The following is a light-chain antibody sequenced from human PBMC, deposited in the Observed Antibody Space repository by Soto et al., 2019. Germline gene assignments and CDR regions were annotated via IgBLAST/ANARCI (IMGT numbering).Light chain of an antibody. J-gene: IGKJ5*01. Sequence: EVVMTQSPDTLSVSPGETVTLSCRASQSVRSKLAWYQQKPGQAPRLFIYGASTRATGIPVRFSGSGSGTEFTLTISSLQSEDFAVYYCQQYNNWPPPFGQGTRLEIK. V-gene: IGKV3-15*01. CDR1: QSVRSK. CDR3: QQYNNWPPP. CDR2: GAS.